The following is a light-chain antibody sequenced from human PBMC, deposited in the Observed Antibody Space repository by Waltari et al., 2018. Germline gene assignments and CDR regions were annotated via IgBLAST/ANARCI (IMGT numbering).Light chain of an antibody. CDR3: QQYDDVPFI. V-gene: IGKV1-33*01. CDR1: RDINKY. CDR2: DAA. J-gene: IGKJ3*01. Sequence: DIQMTQSPSSLSASVGDRVTITCQASRDINKYLSWYQQKPGKAPKLLIYDAATLEADVPSRFNGSGSGTYFTFTITSLQAEDFATYFCQQYDDVPFIFGPGTKVDI.